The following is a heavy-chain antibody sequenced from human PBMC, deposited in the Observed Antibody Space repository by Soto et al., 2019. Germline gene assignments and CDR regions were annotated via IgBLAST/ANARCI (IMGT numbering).Heavy chain of an antibody. CDR2: VSAGGDMT. D-gene: IGHD3-10*01. J-gene: IGHJ6*02. Sequence: DVQLLESGGHLVQPGGSLRLSCAASGFTFSSYAMSWVRQAPGQGLEWVSSVSAGGDMTYYSDSVKGRFTISRDNSNNAPFLQMNSLRIEDTALYYCARGDRGGSGSPASYYYSCLDVWGQGTTVTVS. CDR1: GFTFSSYA. CDR3: ARGDRGGSGSPASYYYSCLDV. V-gene: IGHV3-23*01.